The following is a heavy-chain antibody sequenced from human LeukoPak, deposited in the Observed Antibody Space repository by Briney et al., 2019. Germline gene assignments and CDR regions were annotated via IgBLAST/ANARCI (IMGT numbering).Heavy chain of an antibody. Sequence: GGSLRLSCAASGFSFSDYGMNCVRRAPGKGLEWLSHINSNGAVISYADSVKGRFTISRDTAKSSLYLQMNSLKIEDTAIYFCARDPDGDYDFDYWGQGTLVTVSS. CDR1: GFSFSDYG. D-gene: IGHD4-17*01. V-gene: IGHV3-48*01. CDR3: ARDPDGDYDFDY. CDR2: INSNGAVI. J-gene: IGHJ4*02.